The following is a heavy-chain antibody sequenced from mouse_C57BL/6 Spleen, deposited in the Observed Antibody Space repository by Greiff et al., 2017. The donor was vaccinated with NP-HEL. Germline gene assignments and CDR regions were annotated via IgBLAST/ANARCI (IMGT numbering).Heavy chain of an antibody. J-gene: IGHJ3*01. V-gene: IGHV1-64*01. D-gene: IGHD3-1*01. Sequence: QVQLQQSGAELVKPGASVKLSCKASGYTFTSYWMHWVKQRPGQGLEWIGMIHPNSGSTNYNEKFKSKATLTVDKSYSTAYMQLSRLTSEDSAVYYCARRAAQVARFAYWGQGTLVTVSA. CDR1: GYTFTSYW. CDR3: ARRAAQVARFAY. CDR2: IHPNSGST.